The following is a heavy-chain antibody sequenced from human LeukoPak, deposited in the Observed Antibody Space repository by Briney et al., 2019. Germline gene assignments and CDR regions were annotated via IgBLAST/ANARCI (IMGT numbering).Heavy chain of an antibody. J-gene: IGHJ4*02. V-gene: IGHV3-74*01. Sequence: GGSLRLSCAASGFTFSSYWMRWVRQAPGKGLVWVSRINSDGSSTSYADSVKGRFTISRDNAKNTLYLQMNSLRAEDTAVYYCARDEYQLLYFDYWGQGTLVTVSS. CDR1: GFTFSSYW. CDR2: INSDGSST. D-gene: IGHD2-2*01. CDR3: ARDEYQLLYFDY.